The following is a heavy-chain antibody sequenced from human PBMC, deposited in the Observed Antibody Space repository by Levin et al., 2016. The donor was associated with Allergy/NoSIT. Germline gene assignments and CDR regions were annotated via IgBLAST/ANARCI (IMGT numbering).Heavy chain of an antibody. CDR2: ISAYNGNT. Sequence: ASVKVSCKASGYTFTSYGISWVRQAPGQGLEWMGWISAYNGNTNYAQKLQGRVTMTTDTSTSTAYMELRSLRSDDTAVYYCARADPSYYDFWSGYLTPLEYYFDYWGQGTLVTVSS. J-gene: IGHJ4*02. V-gene: IGHV1-18*04. D-gene: IGHD3-3*01. CDR3: ARADPSYYDFWSGYLTPLEYYFDY. CDR1: GYTFTSYG.